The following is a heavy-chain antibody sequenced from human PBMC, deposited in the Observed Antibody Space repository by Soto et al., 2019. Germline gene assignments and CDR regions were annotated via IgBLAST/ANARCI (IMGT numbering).Heavy chain of an antibody. V-gene: IGHV3-9*01. Sequence: EVQPVESGGGLVQPGRSLRLSCAASGFTFDDYAMHWVRQAPGKGLEWVSGISWNSGSIGYADSVKGRFTISRDNAKNSLYLQMNSLRAEDTALYYCAKDEGAVVPAAMFGSGYMDVWGKGTTVTVSS. CDR2: ISWNSGSI. CDR1: GFTFDDYA. CDR3: AKDEGAVVPAAMFGSGYMDV. D-gene: IGHD2-2*01. J-gene: IGHJ6*03.